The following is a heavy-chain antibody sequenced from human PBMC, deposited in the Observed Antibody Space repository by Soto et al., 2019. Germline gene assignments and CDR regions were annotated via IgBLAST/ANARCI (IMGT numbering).Heavy chain of an antibody. CDR3: AKDRLAGNFDY. Sequence: GGSLRLSCAGSGFSFSNYAMSWVRQAPGKGLEWVSSVSGAGGATYYTDSVKGRFTISRDNSKNTLFLQMNGLRVEDTAVYYCAKDRLAGNFDYWGQGTQVTVSS. CDR1: GFSFSNYA. J-gene: IGHJ4*02. V-gene: IGHV3-23*01. CDR2: VSGAGGAT.